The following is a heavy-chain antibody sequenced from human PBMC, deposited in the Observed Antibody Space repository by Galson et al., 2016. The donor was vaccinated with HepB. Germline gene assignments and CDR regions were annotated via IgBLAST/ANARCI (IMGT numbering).Heavy chain of an antibody. CDR2: IWYDESEK. CDR1: GFRLSDYG. D-gene: IGHD5-24*01. J-gene: IGHJ4*02. CDR3: AKDLEVRMATKYYFEY. Sequence: SLRLPCAVSGFRLSDYGMHWVRQTPDKGLEWLSVIWYDESEKYYADSVKGRFTISRDNSKNTLYLQMHSLRVEDTGMYYCAKDLEVRMATKYYFEYWGLGTLVTVSS. V-gene: IGHV3-33*06.